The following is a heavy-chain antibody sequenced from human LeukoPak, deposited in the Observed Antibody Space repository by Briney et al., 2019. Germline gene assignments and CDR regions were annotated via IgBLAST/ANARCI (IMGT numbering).Heavy chain of an antibody. CDR1: GGSFSGYY. V-gene: IGHV4-34*01. CDR2: INHSGST. J-gene: IGHJ3*02. Sequence: SETLSLTCAVYGGSFSGYYWSWIRQPPGKGLEWIGEINHSGSTNYNPSLKSRVTISVDTSKNQFSLKLSSVTAADTAVYYCARDLPPRYYYDSSGYSGNAFDIWGQGTMVTVSS. D-gene: IGHD3-22*01. CDR3: ARDLPPRYYYDSSGYSGNAFDI.